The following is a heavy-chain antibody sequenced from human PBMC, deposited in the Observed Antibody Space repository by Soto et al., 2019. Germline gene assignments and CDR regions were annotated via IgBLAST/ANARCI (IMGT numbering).Heavy chain of an antibody. CDR1: GGSISSSSYY. Sequence: SETLSLTCTVSGGSISSSSYYWGWIRQPPGKGLEWIGSIYYSGSTYYNPSLKSRVTISVDTSKNQFSLKLSSVTAADTAVYYCAGRNSLASVSLNFRELSNYKWIDPWGPGTLVTVSS. D-gene: IGHD3-16*02. CDR2: IYYSGST. V-gene: IGHV4-39*01. CDR3: AGRNSLASVSLNFRELSNYKWIDP. J-gene: IGHJ5*02.